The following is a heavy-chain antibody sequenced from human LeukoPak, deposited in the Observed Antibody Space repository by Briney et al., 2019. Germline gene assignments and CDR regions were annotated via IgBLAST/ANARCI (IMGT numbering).Heavy chain of an antibody. CDR1: GGSIRNSNYY. CDR2: IYYNGNT. Sequence: PSETLSLTCTVSGGSIRNSNYYWGWIRQPPGKGLEWIGTIYYNGNTYYNPSLESRVTISVDTSKNQFSLKLSSVTAADTAVYYCARSVGKQQLVPRDYYYYMDVWGKGTTVTVSS. CDR3: ARSVGKQQLVPRDYYYYMDV. J-gene: IGHJ6*03. V-gene: IGHV4-39*07. D-gene: IGHD6-13*01.